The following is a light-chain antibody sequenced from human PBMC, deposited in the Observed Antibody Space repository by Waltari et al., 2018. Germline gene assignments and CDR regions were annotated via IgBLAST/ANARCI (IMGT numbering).Light chain of an antibody. J-gene: IGLJ3*02. CDR3: GSFQGSHWV. CDR2: DVS. Sequence: QSALTQPRSVSGSPGQSVTLSCTGTSSDVSGYNYVSWYQPLSGQVPKLIIYDVSKGPSGVPDRCSGSASGDTASLTISGLQADDEADYYCGSFQGSHWVFGGGTRVTVL. V-gene: IGLV2-11*01. CDR1: SSDVSGYNY.